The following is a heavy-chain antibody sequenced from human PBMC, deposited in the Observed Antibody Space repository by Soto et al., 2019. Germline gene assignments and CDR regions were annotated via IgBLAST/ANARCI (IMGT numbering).Heavy chain of an antibody. V-gene: IGHV1-3*01. CDR2: INAGNGNT. Sequence: ASVKVSCKASGYTFTSYAMHWVRQAPGQRLEWMGWINAGNGNTKYSQRFQGRVTITRDTSAGTAYMELSSLRSEDTAVYYCARDRDSQWLVPWEVDGWGQGNTVTVSS. CDR1: GYTFTSYA. CDR3: ARDRDSQWLVPWEVDG. D-gene: IGHD6-19*01. J-gene: IGHJ6*02.